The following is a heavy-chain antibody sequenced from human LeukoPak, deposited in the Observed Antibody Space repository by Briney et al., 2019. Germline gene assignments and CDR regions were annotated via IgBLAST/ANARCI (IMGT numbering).Heavy chain of an antibody. J-gene: IGHJ3*02. D-gene: IGHD1-26*01. Sequence: PGGSLRLSCAASGFTFSGYAMNWVRQAPGKGLEWVSHISGSGGSTYYADSVKGRFTFSRDNSKNTLYLQMNSLRAEDTAVYYCAKRPGRYFALDIWGQGTMVTVSS. CDR3: AKRPGRYFALDI. CDR1: GFTFSGYA. V-gene: IGHV3-23*01. CDR2: ISGSGGST.